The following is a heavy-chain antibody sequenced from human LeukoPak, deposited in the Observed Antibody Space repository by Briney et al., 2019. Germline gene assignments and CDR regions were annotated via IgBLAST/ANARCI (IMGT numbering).Heavy chain of an antibody. J-gene: IGHJ4*02. CDR3: ATQVGLVTLFDY. CDR1: GFTFSSYA. V-gene: IGHV3-23*01. Sequence: GGSLRLSCAASGFTFSSYAMSWVRQAPGKGLEWVSAISGSGGSTYYADSVKGRFTISRDNSKNTLYLQMNSLRAEDTAVYYCATQVGLVTLFDYWGQGTLVTVSS. CDR2: ISGSGGST. D-gene: IGHD3/OR15-3a*01.